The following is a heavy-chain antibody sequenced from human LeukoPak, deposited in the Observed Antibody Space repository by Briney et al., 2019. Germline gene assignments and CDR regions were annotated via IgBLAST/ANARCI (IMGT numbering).Heavy chain of an antibody. CDR3: ARGGGVRTGSGWRPGNWFDP. CDR2: IYYSGST. CDR1: GGSISSSSYY. V-gene: IGHV4-39*07. J-gene: IGHJ5*02. D-gene: IGHD6-19*01. Sequence: SETLSLTCTVSGGSISSSSYYWGWIRQPPGKGLEWLGSIYYSGSTYYNPSLKSRVTISVDTSKNQFSLKLSSVTAADTAVYYCARGGGVRTGSGWRPGNWFDPWGQGTLVIVSS.